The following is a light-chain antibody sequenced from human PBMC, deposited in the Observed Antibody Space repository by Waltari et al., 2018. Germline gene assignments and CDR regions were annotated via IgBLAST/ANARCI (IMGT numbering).Light chain of an antibody. CDR3: HSRDASGVGGS. CDR2: GKN. Sequence: SSELTQDPAVSVAMGQTVRISCQGNSLSGYYASWLQQRPGQAPILFIYGKNSRPSGVPDRFSGSSSDNTASLTITGAQAEDEATYYCHSRDASGVGGSFGGGTKLTVL. J-gene: IGLJ2*01. CDR1: SLSGYY. V-gene: IGLV3-19*01.